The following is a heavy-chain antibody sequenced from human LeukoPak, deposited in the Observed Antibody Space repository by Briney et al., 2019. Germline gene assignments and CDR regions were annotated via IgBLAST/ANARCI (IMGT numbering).Heavy chain of an antibody. D-gene: IGHD1-14*01. J-gene: IGHJ4*02. V-gene: IGHV3-33*06. Sequence: PGRSLRLSCAASGFTFSSYGVHWVRQAPGKGLEWVAVSWYDGSKEYYADSVKGRFTISRDNSKNTLYLQMNSLSTEDTAVYYCAKPLWFANHGEAFDYWGQGTLVTVSS. CDR3: AKPLWFANHGEAFDY. CDR2: SWYDGSKE. CDR1: GFTFSSYG.